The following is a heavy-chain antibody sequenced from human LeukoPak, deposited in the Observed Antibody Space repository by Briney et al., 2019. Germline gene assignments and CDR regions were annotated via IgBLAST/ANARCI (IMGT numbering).Heavy chain of an antibody. V-gene: IGHV3-66*01. CDR3: AKTVWSGGHRGLRGYYYYMDV. D-gene: IGHD3-10*02. J-gene: IGHJ6*03. CDR1: GFTVSSNY. Sequence: GGSLRLSCAASGFTVSSNYMSWVRQAPGKGLEWVSVIYSGGSTYYADSVKGRFTISRDNSKNTLYLQMNSLRAEDTAVYYCAKTVWSGGHRGLRGYYYYMDVWGKGTTVTISS. CDR2: IYSGGST.